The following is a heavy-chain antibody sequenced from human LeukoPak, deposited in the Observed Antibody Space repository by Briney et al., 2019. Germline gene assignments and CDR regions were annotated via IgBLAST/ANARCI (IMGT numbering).Heavy chain of an antibody. D-gene: IGHD3-3*01. Sequence: GGSLRLSCAASGFTFSSYSMNWVRQAPGKGLEWVSYISSSSSTIYYADSVKGRFTISRDNAKNSLYLQMNSLRAEDTAVYYCARDATSNYDFWSGSNWFDPWGQGTLVTVSS. V-gene: IGHV3-48*04. CDR3: ARDATSNYDFWSGSNWFDP. CDR1: GFTFSSYS. J-gene: IGHJ5*02. CDR2: ISSSSSTI.